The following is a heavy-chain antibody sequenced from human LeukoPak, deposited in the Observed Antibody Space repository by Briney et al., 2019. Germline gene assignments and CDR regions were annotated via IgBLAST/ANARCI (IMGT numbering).Heavy chain of an antibody. V-gene: IGHV3-43*02. D-gene: IGHD3-10*01. J-gene: IGHJ4*02. CDR3: AKDRVAMVRGVSFSFDC. CDR1: GFTFDDYA. CDR2: ISGDCGST. Sequence: GGSLRLSCAASGFTFDDYAMHWVRHAPGKGLEWVSLISGDCGSTYYADSVKGRFTISRDNSKNSLFLQMNSLRTEDTALYYCAKDRVAMVRGVSFSFDCWGQGTRVPVAS.